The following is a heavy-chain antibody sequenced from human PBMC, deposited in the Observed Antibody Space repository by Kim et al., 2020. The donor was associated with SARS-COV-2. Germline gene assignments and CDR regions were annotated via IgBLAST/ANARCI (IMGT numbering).Heavy chain of an antibody. CDR3: ARLPSSPSIYYFYYGMDV. D-gene: IGHD6-13*01. Sequence: KSRVTISIDTSKSQFSLKLTSVTAADTAVYYCARLPSSPSIYYFYYGMDVWGQGTTVTVSS. V-gene: IGHV4-30-2*04. J-gene: IGHJ6*02.